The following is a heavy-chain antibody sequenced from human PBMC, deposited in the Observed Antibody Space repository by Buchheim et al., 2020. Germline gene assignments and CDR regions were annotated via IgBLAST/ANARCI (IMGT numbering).Heavy chain of an antibody. D-gene: IGHD5-18*01. J-gene: IGHJ4*02. Sequence: VQLVESGGGVVQPGRSLRLSCAASGFIFSSFGMHWVRQAPGKGLEWVAVISYDGTNTYYADSVKGRFTISRDNTKKKLYLQMNSLRAEDTAVYYCAKCGVQFTGYSYGDFDFWGQGTL. CDR3: AKCGVQFTGYSYGDFDF. CDR2: ISYDGTNT. CDR1: GFIFSSFG. V-gene: IGHV3-30*18.